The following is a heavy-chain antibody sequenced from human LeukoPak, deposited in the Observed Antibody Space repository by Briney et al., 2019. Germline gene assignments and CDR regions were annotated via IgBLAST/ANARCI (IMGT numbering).Heavy chain of an antibody. CDR1: GGSFSGYY. CDR3: AGRQYYYDSSGYSANWFAP. D-gene: IGHD3-22*01. V-gene: IGHV4-34*01. J-gene: IGHJ5*02. CDR2: INHSGST. Sequence: PSETLSLTCAVYGGSFSGYYWSWIRQPPGKGLEWIGEINHSGSTNYNPSLESRVTISVDTSKNQFSLKLSSVTAEDTAVYYSAGRQYYYDSSGYSANWFAPWGQGTLVTVSS.